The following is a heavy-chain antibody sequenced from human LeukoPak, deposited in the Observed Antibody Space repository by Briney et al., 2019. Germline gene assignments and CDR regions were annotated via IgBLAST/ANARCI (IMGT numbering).Heavy chain of an antibody. CDR3: AKGGDVVVPAAQWFDP. V-gene: IGHV3-30-3*01. D-gene: IGHD2-2*01. CDR2: ISYDGSNK. Sequence: GRSLRLSCAASGFTFSSYAMHWVRQAPGKGLEWVAVISYDGSNKYYADSVKGRFTISRDNSKNTLYLQMNSLRAEDTAVYYCAKGGDVVVPAAQWFDPWGQGTLVTVSS. J-gene: IGHJ5*02. CDR1: GFTFSSYA.